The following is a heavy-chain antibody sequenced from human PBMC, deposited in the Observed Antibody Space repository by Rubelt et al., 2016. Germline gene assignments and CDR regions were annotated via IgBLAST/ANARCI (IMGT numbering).Heavy chain of an antibody. V-gene: IGHV4-34*02. D-gene: IGHD3-10*01. Sequence: VQLQQWGAGLLKPSETLSLTCAFYGGSFSAYYWAWIRQPPGKRMEWIGGSRQGGITNYKPSLKSRVTISLDTAKKPFSLRLTDRTVGYTAVYYVAGATGTSVDWGHGTLVTVSS. J-gene: IGHJ4*01. CDR3: AGATGTSVD. CDR1: GGSFSAYY. CDR2: SRQGGIT.